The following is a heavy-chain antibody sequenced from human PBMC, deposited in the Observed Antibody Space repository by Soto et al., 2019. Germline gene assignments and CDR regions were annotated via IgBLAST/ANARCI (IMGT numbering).Heavy chain of an antibody. V-gene: IGHV1-69*05. CDR2: IIPIFGTT. D-gene: IGHD3-22*01. CDR1: GGTFSSYA. J-gene: IGHJ4*02. CDR3: ARDLSGYILDY. Sequence: SVKVSCKASGGTFSSYAISWVRQAPGQGLEWMGGIIPIFGTTSYAQKFQGRVTMTRDTSTSTAYMELSSLRSEDTAVYYCARDLSGYILDYWGQGTLVTVS.